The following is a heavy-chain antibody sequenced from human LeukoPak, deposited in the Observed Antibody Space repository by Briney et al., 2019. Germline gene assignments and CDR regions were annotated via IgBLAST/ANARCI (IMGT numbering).Heavy chain of an antibody. CDR2: IYPGDSDT. J-gene: IGHJ4*02. D-gene: IGHD6-19*01. Sequence: GESLKISCQGSGYSFTSYWIGWVRQMPGKGLEWMGIIYPGDSDTRYSPSFQGQVTISADKSISTAYLQWSSLKASDTAMYYCARHKGHRYSSGWYDNWGQGTLVTVSS. CDR1: GYSFTSYW. CDR3: ARHKGHRYSSGWYDN. V-gene: IGHV5-51*01.